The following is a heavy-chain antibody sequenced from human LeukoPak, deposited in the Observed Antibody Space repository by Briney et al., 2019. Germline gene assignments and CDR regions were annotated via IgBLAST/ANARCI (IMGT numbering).Heavy chain of an antibody. J-gene: IGHJ4*02. Sequence: SETLSLTCAVYGGSFSGYYWSRIRQPPGKGLEWIGEINHSGSTNYNPSLKSRVTISVDTSKNQFSLKLSSVTAADTAVYYCARESRGNDYGGNGFDYWGQGTLVTVSS. CDR2: INHSGST. CDR1: GGSFSGYY. D-gene: IGHD4-23*01. CDR3: ARESRGNDYGGNGFDY. V-gene: IGHV4-34*01.